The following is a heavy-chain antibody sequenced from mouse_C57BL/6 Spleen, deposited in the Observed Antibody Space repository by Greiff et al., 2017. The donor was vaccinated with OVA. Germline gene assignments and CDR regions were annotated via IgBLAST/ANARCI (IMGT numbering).Heavy chain of an antibody. CDR1: GYTFTSYW. J-gene: IGHJ4*01. V-gene: IGHV1-55*01. D-gene: IGHD1-1*01. CDR2: IYPGSGST. CDR3: AKRPMDFYYWAMDY. Sequence: QVQLQQPGAELVKPGASVKMSCKASGYTFTSYWITWVKQRPGQGLEWIGDIYPGSGSTNYNEQFKSKATLTVDTSSSTAYMQLSSLPSEDSSVYYFAKRPMDFYYWAMDYCGQGTSVTVSS.